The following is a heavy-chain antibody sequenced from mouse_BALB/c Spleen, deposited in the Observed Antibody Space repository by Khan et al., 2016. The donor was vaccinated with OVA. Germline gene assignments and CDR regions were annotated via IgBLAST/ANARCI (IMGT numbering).Heavy chain of an antibody. J-gene: IGHJ3*01. V-gene: IGHV1-4*01. CDR2: IIPSNDYT. CDR1: GYTFTTYT. D-gene: IGHD2-12*01. Sequence: QVQLVESGAELAKPGASVKMSCKASGYTFTTYTIHWVKQRPGQGLEWIGYIIPSNDYTNYNQKFKDRATLTADKSSSTAYMQLSSLTSEDSAVYYCAREGAYYSSDGWFAYWGQGTLVTVSA. CDR3: AREGAYYSSDGWFAY.